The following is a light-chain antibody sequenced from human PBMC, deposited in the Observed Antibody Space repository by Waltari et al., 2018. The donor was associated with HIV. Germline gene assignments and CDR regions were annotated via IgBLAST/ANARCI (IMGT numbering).Light chain of an antibody. J-gene: IGKJ1*01. CDR3: QQYKYWPET. Sequence: EVVLTQAPSTLSVSLGEGASLSCRASQNITNNLGWYQQKAGQAPRLLIYDASRRATAIPDRFSGSGSGTEFNLTISRLVFEDVAVYVCQQYKYWPETFGQGTKVEIK. V-gene: IGKV3D-15*01. CDR2: DAS. CDR1: QNITNN.